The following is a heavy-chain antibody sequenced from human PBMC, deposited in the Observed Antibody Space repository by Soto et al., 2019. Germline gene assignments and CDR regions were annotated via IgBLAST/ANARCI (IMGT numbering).Heavy chain of an antibody. V-gene: IGHV1-8*02. Sequence: GASVKVSCKASGGAFSSCTINWVRQATGQGLEWMGWMNPNSGNTGYAQKFQGRVTMTRNTSISTAYMELSSLRSDDTAVYYCAREITAYWYFDLWAVAPWSPSPQ. CDR1: GGAFSSCT. D-gene: IGHD3-16*01. CDR3: AREITAYWYFDL. J-gene: IGHJ2*01. CDR2: MNPNSGNT.